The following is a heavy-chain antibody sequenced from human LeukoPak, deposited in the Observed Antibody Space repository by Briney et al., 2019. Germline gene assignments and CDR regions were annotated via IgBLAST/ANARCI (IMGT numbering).Heavy chain of an antibody. J-gene: IGHJ3*02. V-gene: IGHV1-2*02. CDR2: INPNSGGA. CDR1: GYTFTGYY. D-gene: IGHD3-9*01. CDR3: ASFAGYYLHAFDI. Sequence: ASVKVSCKASGYTFTGYYMHWVRQAPGQGLEWMGWINPNSGGANYAQKFQGRVTMTRDTSISTAYMELSRLRSDDTAVYYCASFAGYYLHAFDIWGQGTMVTVSS.